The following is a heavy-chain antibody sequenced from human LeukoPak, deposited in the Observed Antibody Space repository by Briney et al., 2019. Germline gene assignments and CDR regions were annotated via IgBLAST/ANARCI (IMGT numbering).Heavy chain of an antibody. CDR2: ISSSGSTI. J-gene: IGHJ4*02. V-gene: IGHV3-48*03. D-gene: IGHD6-19*01. CDR3: ARDSSGWYY. Sequence: PGGSLRLSCAASGFTFSSYEMNWVRQAPGKGLEWVSYISSSGSTIYYADSVKGRFTISGDNAKNSLYLQMNSLRAEDTAVYYCARDSSGWYYWGQGTLVTVSS. CDR1: GFTFSSYE.